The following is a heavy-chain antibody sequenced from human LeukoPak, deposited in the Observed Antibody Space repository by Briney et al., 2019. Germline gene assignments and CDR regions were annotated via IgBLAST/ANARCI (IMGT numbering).Heavy chain of an antibody. V-gene: IGHV3-23*01. D-gene: IGHD2-15*01. CDR1: GFTFSSYS. CDR3: AQQVGYCSSGSCYFTY. Sequence: GGSLRLSCAASGFTFSSYSMNWVRQAPGKGLEWVSAISNTGGSTYYADSVKGRFTISRDKSKNTLSLQMNSLRAEDTAVYYCAQQVGYCSSGSCYFTYWGQGTLVTVSS. CDR2: ISNTGGST. J-gene: IGHJ1*01.